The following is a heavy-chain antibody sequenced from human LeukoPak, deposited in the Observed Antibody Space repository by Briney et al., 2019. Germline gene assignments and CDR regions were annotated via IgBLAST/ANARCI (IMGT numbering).Heavy chain of an antibody. CDR2: IYYSGST. CDR1: GGSISSSNYY. D-gene: IGHD2-21*01. CDR3: ARSLGLVNFDY. J-gene: IGHJ4*02. V-gene: IGHV4-39*01. Sequence: PSETLSLTCTVSGGSISSSNYYWGWIRQPPGKGLEWIGSIYYSGSTYQNPSLKSRATISVDTSKNQFSMKLSSVTAPDTAVYYCARSLGLVNFDYWGQGTLVTVSS.